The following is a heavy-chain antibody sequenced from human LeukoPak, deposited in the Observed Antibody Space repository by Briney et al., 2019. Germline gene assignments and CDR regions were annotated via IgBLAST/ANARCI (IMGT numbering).Heavy chain of an antibody. CDR1: GFTFSSYG. Sequence: GRSLRLSCAASGFTFSSYGMHWVRQAPGKGLEWVAVIWYDGSNKYYADSVKGRFTISRENSKNTLYLQMNSLRAEDTAVYYCAREELYYDFWSGYYRSYYFDYWGQGTLVTVSS. V-gene: IGHV3-33*01. CDR3: AREELYYDFWSGYYRSYYFDY. D-gene: IGHD3-3*01. J-gene: IGHJ4*02. CDR2: IWYDGSNK.